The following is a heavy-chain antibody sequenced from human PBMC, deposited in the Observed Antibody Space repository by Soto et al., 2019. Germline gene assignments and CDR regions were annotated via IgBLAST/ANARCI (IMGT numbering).Heavy chain of an antibody. J-gene: IGHJ4*02. CDR3: AIQIYDFDTGPHFQYYFHS. D-gene: IGHD3-22*01. CDR1: GYSFARYL. Sequence: ESLKISCKRSGYSFARYLITWVRQKPGKGLEWMGRIDPSDSQTYYSPSFRGHVTISATKSITTVFLQWSSLRASDTAMYYCAIQIYDFDTGPHFQYYFHSWGQGTPVTVS. CDR2: IDPSDSQT. V-gene: IGHV5-10-1*01.